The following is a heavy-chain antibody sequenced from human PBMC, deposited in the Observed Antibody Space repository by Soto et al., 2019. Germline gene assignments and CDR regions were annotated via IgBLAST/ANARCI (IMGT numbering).Heavy chain of an antibody. D-gene: IGHD3-22*01. CDR3: ARSDYDSSGCHFDY. V-gene: IGHV4-31*03. Sequence: SETLSLTCTVSGGSISSGGYYWSWIRQHPGKGLEWIGYIYYSGSTYYNPSLKSRVTISVDTSKNQFSLKLSSVTAADTAVYYCARSDYDSSGCHFDYWGQGTLVTSPQ. J-gene: IGHJ4*02. CDR2: IYYSGST. CDR1: GGSISSGGYY.